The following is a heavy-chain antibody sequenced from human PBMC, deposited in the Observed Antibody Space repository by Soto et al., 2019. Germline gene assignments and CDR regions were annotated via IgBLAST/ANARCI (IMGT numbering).Heavy chain of an antibody. Sequence: SETLSLTCAVYGGSFSGYYWSWIRQPPGKGLEWIGEINHSGSTNYNPSLKSRVTISVDTSKNQFSLKLSSVTAADTAVYYCARSGETRHYYDFWSGYYRSPTYYYGMDVWGQGTPVTVSS. CDR1: GGSFSGYY. D-gene: IGHD3-3*01. CDR3: ARSGETRHYYDFWSGYYRSPTYYYGMDV. J-gene: IGHJ6*02. CDR2: INHSGST. V-gene: IGHV4-34*01.